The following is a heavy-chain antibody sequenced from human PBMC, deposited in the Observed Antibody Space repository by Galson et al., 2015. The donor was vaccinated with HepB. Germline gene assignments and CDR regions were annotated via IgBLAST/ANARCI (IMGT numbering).Heavy chain of an antibody. CDR2: IWYDGSNK. CDR1: GFTFSSYG. V-gene: IGHV3-33*01. CDR3: ARTYGGNSFAFDI. Sequence: SLRLSCAASGFTFSSYGMHWVRQAPGKGLEWVAVIWYDGSNKYYADSVKGRFTISRDNSKNTLFLQMNSLRAEDTAVYFCARTYGGNSFAFDIWGRGTLVTVSS. D-gene: IGHD4-23*01. J-gene: IGHJ4*02.